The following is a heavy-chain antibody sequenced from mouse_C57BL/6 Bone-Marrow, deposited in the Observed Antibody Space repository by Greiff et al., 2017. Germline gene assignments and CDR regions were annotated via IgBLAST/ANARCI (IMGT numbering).Heavy chain of an antibody. CDR3: ARPCDGYWYFDV. CDR1: GYTFTSYG. CDR2: IYPRSGNT. Sequence: VQLQQSGAELARPGASVKLSCKASGYTFTSYGISWVKQRTGQGLEWIGEIYPRSGNTYYNEKFKGKATLTADKSSSTAYMELRSLTSEDSAVYFCARPCDGYWYFDVWGTGTTVTVSS. V-gene: IGHV1-81*01. J-gene: IGHJ1*03. D-gene: IGHD1-1*01.